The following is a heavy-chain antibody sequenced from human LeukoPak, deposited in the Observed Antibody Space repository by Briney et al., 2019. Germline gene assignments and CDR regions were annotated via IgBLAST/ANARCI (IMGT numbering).Heavy chain of an antibody. J-gene: IGHJ5*02. CDR1: GYTFTGYY. CDR2: INPNSGGT. V-gene: IGHV1-2*02. CDR3: ARDVLPEGYCSGGSCYSQEPYNWFDP. D-gene: IGHD2-15*01. Sequence: ASVKVSCKASGYTFTGYYMHWVRQAPGQGLEWMGWINPNSGGTNYAQKFQGRVTMTRDTSISTAYMELGRLRSDDTAVYYCARDVLPEGYCSGGSCYSQEPYNWFDPWGQGTLVTVSS.